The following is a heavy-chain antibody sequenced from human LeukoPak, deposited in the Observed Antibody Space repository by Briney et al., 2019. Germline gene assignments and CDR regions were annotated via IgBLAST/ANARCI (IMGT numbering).Heavy chain of an antibody. Sequence: ASVKVSCKASGYTFTSYYMHWVRQAPGQGLEWMGWISAYNGNTNYAQKLQGRVTMTTDTSTSTAYMELRSLRSDDTAVYYCARGKDTAMVTPFDYWGQGTLVTVSS. CDR2: ISAYNGNT. V-gene: IGHV1-18*04. CDR1: GYTFTSYY. D-gene: IGHD5-18*01. J-gene: IGHJ4*02. CDR3: ARGKDTAMVTPFDY.